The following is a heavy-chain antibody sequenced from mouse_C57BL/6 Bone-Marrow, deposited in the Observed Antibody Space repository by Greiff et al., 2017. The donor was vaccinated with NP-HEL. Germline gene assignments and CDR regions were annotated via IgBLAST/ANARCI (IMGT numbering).Heavy chain of an antibody. D-gene: IGHD2-4*01. CDR1: GYTFTDYY. Sequence: VQLQQSGPELVKPGASVKISCKASGYTFTDYYMNWVKQSHGKSLEWIGDINPNNGGTSYNQKFKGKATLTVDKSSSTAYMELRSLTSEDSAVYYCARRGDYPWFAYWGQGTLVTVSA. V-gene: IGHV1-26*01. CDR3: ARRGDYPWFAY. CDR2: INPNNGGT. J-gene: IGHJ3*01.